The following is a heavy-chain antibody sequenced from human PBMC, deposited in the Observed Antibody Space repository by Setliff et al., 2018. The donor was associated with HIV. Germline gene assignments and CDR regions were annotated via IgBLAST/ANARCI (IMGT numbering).Heavy chain of an antibody. Sequence: GASVKVSCKASGGTFSSYAISWVRQAPGQGLEWMGGIIPILGIANYAQKFQGRVTITADESTSTAYMELSSLRSEDTAVYYCAAESVAGSQGDNWFDPWGQGTLVTVSS. D-gene: IGHD6-19*01. CDR1: GGTFSSYA. CDR3: AAESVAGSQGDNWFDP. V-gene: IGHV1-69*10. CDR2: IIPILGIA. J-gene: IGHJ5*02.